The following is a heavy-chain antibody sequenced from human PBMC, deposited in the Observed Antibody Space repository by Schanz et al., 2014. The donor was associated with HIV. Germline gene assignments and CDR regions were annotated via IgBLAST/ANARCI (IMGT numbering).Heavy chain of an antibody. CDR2: ISYDGVNK. CDR3: AKDPGILPRTYFDS. D-gene: IGHD2-2*02. V-gene: IGHV3-33*05. Sequence: QVQLVESGGGVVQPGRSLRLSCAASGFNINSYGMHWVRQAPGKGLEWVAVISYDGVNKHFADSVKGRFTISRDNSKNTLYLQVKSLRAEDTAVYYCAKDPGILPRTYFDSWGQGTPVTVSS. J-gene: IGHJ4*02. CDR1: GFNINSYG.